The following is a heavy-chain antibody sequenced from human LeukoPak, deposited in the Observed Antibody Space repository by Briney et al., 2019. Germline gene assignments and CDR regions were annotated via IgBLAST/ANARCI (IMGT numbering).Heavy chain of an antibody. J-gene: IGHJ4*02. CDR2: IRIKTNSYAT. CDR3: TTLDFDY. CDR1: GFTFSGSD. Sequence: GRSPRLSCAASGFTFSGSDMHWVRQASGKGLEWVGRIRIKTNSYATAYAASVKGRFTISRDDSKNTAYLQMNSLKTEDTAVYYCTTLDFDYWGQGTLVTVSS. V-gene: IGHV3-73*01.